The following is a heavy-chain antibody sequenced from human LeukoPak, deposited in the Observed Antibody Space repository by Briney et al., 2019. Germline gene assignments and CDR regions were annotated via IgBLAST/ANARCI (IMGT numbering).Heavy chain of an antibody. CDR1: GYSFTTYW. D-gene: IGHD3-16*01. J-gene: IGHJ5*01. CDR3: ARRGTAGRNWFDS. Sequence: GESLKISCKAFGYSFTTYWIGWVRQMPGKGLEWVGIISPGDSTTTYNASFQGQATISVDKSISTAYLQWTSLKPSDSAIYYCARRGTAGRNWFDSWGQGTLVTVSS. CDR2: ISPGDSTT. V-gene: IGHV5-51*01.